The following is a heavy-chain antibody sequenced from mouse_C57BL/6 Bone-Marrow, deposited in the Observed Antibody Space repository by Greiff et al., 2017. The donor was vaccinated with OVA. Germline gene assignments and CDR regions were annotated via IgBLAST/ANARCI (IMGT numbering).Heavy chain of an antibody. CDR1: GYAFSSYW. CDR2: IYPGDGDT. J-gene: IGHJ4*01. CDR3: ARWVSDYAMDY. Sequence: VKLQQSGAELVKPGASVKLSCKASGYAFSSYWMNWVKQRPGKGLEWIGQIYPGDGDTNYNGKFKGKATLTADKSSSTAYMQLSSLTSEDSAVYFCARWVSDYAMDYWGQGTSVTVSS. V-gene: IGHV1-80*01.